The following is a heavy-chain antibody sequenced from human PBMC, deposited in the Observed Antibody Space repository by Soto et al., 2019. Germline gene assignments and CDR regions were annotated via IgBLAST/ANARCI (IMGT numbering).Heavy chain of an antibody. Sequence: PSETLSVTCTVSGGSISSSSYYWGWIRQPPGKGLEWIGSIYYSGSTYYNPSLKSRVTISVDTSKNQFSLKLSSVTAADTAVYYCASQHCGPRGSSTSCYMDYYYYYMDVWGKGTTVTVSS. CDR2: IYYSGST. D-gene: IGHD2-2*02. CDR3: ASQHCGPRGSSTSCYMDYYYYYMDV. CDR1: GGSISSSSYY. V-gene: IGHV4-39*01. J-gene: IGHJ6*03.